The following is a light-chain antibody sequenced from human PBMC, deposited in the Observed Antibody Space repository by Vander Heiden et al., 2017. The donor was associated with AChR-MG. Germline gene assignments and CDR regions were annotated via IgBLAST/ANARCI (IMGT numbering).Light chain of an antibody. CDR2: YDS. CDR1: NIGSKS. CDR3: QVWDSSSDPHVV. Sequence: SSVLTQPPSVSVAPGKTARITCGGNNIGSKSVHWYQQKPGQAPVLVIYYDSDRPSGIPERFSGSNSGNTATLTISRVEAGDEADYYCQVWDSSSDPHVVFGGGTKLTVL. J-gene: IGLJ2*01. V-gene: IGLV3-21*04.